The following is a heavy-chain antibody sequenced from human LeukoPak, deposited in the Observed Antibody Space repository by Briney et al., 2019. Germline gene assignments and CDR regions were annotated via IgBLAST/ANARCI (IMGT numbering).Heavy chain of an antibody. V-gene: IGHV3-30*02. CDR1: GFTFSSYG. CDR3: AKAHYYGSGSIDY. D-gene: IGHD3-10*01. Sequence: GGSLRLSCAASGFTFSSYGMHWVRQAPGKGLEWVAFIRYDGSNKYYADSVKGRFTISRDNSKNTLYLQINSLRAEDTAVYYCAKAHYYGSGSIDYWGQGTLVTVSS. CDR2: IRYDGSNK. J-gene: IGHJ4*02.